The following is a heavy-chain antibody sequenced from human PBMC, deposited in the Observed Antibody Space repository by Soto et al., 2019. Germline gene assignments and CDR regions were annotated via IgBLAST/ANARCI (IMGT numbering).Heavy chain of an antibody. CDR3: ARDNDRPQLGGNYYYISDV. J-gene: IGHJ6*02. CDR1: GGTFRNSA. CDR2: IMPIFRAP. Sequence: QVQLEQSGAEVKKPGSSVKLSCKASGGTFRNSAISWVRQAPGQGLEWMGGIMPIFRAPVYAQKFQGRVTITADESTNTAYMELSGLRSDDTAVYYCARDNDRPQLGGNYYYISDVWGHGTTVTVSS. V-gene: IGHV1-69*12. D-gene: IGHD1-1*01.